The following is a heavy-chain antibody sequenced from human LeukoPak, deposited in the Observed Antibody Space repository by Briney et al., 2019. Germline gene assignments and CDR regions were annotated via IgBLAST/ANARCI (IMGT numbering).Heavy chain of an antibody. CDR3: ARVPEMATMGAFDV. V-gene: IGHV1-2*02. J-gene: IGHJ3*01. CDR2: INPNSDGT. CDR1: GYTFTGYY. Sequence: ASVKVSCKASGYTFTGYYMHWVRQAPGQGLEWMGWINPNSDGTNYAQKFQGRVTMTRDTSTSTVYMDLSSLTSEDTAVYYCARVPEMATMGAFDVWGQGTMVTVSS. D-gene: IGHD5-24*01.